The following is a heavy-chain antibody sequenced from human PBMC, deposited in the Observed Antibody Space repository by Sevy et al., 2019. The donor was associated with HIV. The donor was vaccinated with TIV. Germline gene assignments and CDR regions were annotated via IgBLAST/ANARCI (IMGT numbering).Heavy chain of an antibody. CDR3: ARPGDYGPCNWFDP. D-gene: IGHD4-17*01. J-gene: IGHJ5*02. CDR1: GGSISSSSYY. CDR2: IYYSGST. Sequence: SETLSLTCTVSGGSISSSSYYWGWIRQPPGKGLEWIGSIYYSGSTYYNPSLKSRVTISVDTSKNQLSLKLSSVTAADAAVYYCARPGDYGPCNWFDPWGQGTLVTVSS. V-gene: IGHV4-39*01.